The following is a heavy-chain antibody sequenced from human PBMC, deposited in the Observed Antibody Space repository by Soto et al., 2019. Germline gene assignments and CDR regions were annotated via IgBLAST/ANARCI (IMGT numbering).Heavy chain of an antibody. J-gene: IGHJ4*02. CDR2: ISYDGSNK. CDR3: ARDIDRVRAVAGYGGPDY. CDR1: GFTFSSYA. D-gene: IGHD6-19*01. Sequence: GGSLRLSCAASGFTFSSYAMHWVRQAPGKGLEWVAVISYDGSNKYYADSVKGRFTISRDNSKNTLYLQMNSLRAEDTAVYYCARDIDRVRAVAGYGGPDYWGQGTLVTVSS. V-gene: IGHV3-30-3*01.